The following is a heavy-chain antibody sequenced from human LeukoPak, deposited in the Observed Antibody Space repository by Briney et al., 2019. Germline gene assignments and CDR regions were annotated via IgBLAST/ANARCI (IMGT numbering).Heavy chain of an antibody. Sequence: GGSLRLSCAASGFTFSSYAMTWVRQAPGKGLEWVANIKQDGSEKYYVDSVKGRFTIPRDNAKKSLYLQMNSLRAEDTAVYYCASRAHFWSGPGGWGQGTLVTVSS. D-gene: IGHD3-3*02. J-gene: IGHJ4*02. CDR2: IKQDGSEK. CDR1: GFTFSSYA. CDR3: ASRAHFWSGPGG. V-gene: IGHV3-7*01.